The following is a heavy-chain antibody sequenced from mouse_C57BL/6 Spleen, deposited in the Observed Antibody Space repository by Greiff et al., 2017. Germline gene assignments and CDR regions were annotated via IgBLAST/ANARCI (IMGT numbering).Heavy chain of an antibody. CDR2: INPSNGGT. J-gene: IGHJ2*01. V-gene: IGHV1-53*01. Sequence: QVQLQQPGTELVKPGASVKLSCKASGYTFTSSWMHWVKQRPGQGLEWIGNINPSNGGTNYNEKFKNKATLTVDKSSSTAYMQLSTLTSEDSAVYYCARLVYDGYSFYFDYWGQGTTLTVYS. D-gene: IGHD2-3*01. CDR3: ARLVYDGYSFYFDY. CDR1: GYTFTSSW.